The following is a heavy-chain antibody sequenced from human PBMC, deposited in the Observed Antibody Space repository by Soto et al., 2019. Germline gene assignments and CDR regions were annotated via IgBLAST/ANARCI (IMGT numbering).Heavy chain of an antibody. V-gene: IGHV4-34*01. D-gene: IGHD2-15*01. CDR1: GGSLSGYY. Sequence: QVQLQQWGAGLLKPSETLSLTCAVYGGSLSGYYWSWIRQPPGKGLEWIGEINHSGGTNYNPSLKSRVSVSVDTSKNQFSLKLTSVTAADTGVYYCARGSVGYCSGDTCYQSAHFYYGMDVWGQGTTVTVS. J-gene: IGHJ6*02. CDR3: ARGSVGYCSGDTCYQSAHFYYGMDV. CDR2: INHSGGT.